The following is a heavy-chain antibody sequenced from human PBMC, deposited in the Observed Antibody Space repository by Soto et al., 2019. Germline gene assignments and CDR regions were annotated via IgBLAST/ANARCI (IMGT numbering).Heavy chain of an antibody. CDR2: INHSGST. Sequence: PSETLSLTCAVYGGSFSGYYWSWIRQPPGKGLEWIGEINHSGSTNYNPSLKSRVTISVDTSKNQFSLKLSSVTAADTAVYYCARRFGDLLYQFGYWGQGTLVTVSS. V-gene: IGHV4-34*01. CDR3: ARRFGDLLYQFGY. J-gene: IGHJ4*02. CDR1: GGSFSGYY. D-gene: IGHD3-10*01.